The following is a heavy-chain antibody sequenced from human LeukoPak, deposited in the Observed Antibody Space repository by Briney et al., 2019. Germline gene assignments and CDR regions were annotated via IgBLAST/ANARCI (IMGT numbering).Heavy chain of an antibody. CDR3: ARQRAGFTVTTSDY. D-gene: IGHD4-17*01. CDR1: GFIFTSYS. Sequence: TGGSLRLSCAASGFIFTSYSMNWVRQAPGKGLEWVSYISSSSSTIYYADSVKGRLTISRDNAKNSLYLQMNSLRAEDTAVYSCARQRAGFTVTTSDYWGQGALVTVSS. V-gene: IGHV3-48*01. J-gene: IGHJ4*02. CDR2: ISSSSSTI.